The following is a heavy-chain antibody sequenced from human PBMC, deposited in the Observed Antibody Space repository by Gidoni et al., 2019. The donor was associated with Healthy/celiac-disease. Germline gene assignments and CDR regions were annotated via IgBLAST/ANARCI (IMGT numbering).Heavy chain of an antibody. CDR2: ISWNSGSI. Sequence: EVQLVESGGGLVQPGRSLRLSCAASGFTFDDYAMHWVRQAPGKGLEWVSGISWNSGSIGYADSVKGRFTISRDNAKNSLYLQMNSLRAEDTALYYCAKDMMVVADYYYGMDVWGQGTTVTVSS. V-gene: IGHV3-9*01. J-gene: IGHJ6*02. CDR3: AKDMMVVADYYYGMDV. D-gene: IGHD2-15*01. CDR1: GFTFDDYA.